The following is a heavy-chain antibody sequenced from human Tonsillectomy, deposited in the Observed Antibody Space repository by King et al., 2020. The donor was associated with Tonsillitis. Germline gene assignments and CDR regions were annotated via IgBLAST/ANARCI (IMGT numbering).Heavy chain of an antibody. CDR1: GGSISSYY. V-gene: IGHV4-59*01. J-gene: IGHJ5*02. D-gene: IGHD3-10*01. CDR2: IYYSGST. Sequence: PLQESGPGLVKPSETLSLTCTVSGGSISSYYWSWLRQPPGKGLEWIGYIYYSGSTNYNPSLKSRVTISVDTSKNQFSLKLSSVTAADTAVYYCARVDPYYYGSGSFNWFDPWGQGTLVTVSS. CDR3: ARVDPYYYGSGSFNWFDP.